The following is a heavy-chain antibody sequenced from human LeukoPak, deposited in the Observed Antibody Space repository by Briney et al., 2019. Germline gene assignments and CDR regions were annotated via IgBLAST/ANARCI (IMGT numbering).Heavy chain of an antibody. CDR3: ARRGFGYSRSYIDY. CDR1: GGSISSSSYY. D-gene: IGHD3-16*01. Sequence: SSETLSLTCSVSGGSISSSSYYWGWIRQPPGKGLEWIGSISYSGSTYYNPSLKSRVTISVDTSKNQFSLKLSSVAAADTAVYYCARRGFGYSRSYIDYWGQGTLVTVPS. CDR2: ISYSGST. J-gene: IGHJ4*02. V-gene: IGHV4-39*01.